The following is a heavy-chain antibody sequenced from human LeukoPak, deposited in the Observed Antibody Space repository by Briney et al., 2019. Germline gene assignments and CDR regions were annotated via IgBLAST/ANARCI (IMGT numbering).Heavy chain of an antibody. D-gene: IGHD4-17*01. CDR1: GFTFRSFW. CDR3: ARYTAVSSPGAFDV. CDR2: IKQNGAEE. V-gene: IGHV3-7*03. J-gene: IGHJ3*01. Sequence: GGSLRLSCAASGFTFRSFWMSWVRQAPGKGLEWVANIKQNGAEEYYMDSVKGRFTISRDNAKNSLYLQMNGLRAEDTAVYYCARYTAVSSPGAFDVWGQGTTVTVSS.